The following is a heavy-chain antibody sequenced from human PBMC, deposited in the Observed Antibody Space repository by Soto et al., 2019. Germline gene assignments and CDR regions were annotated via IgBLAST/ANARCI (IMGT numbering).Heavy chain of an antibody. CDR2: ISGSGGST. V-gene: IGHV3-23*01. J-gene: IGHJ3*02. D-gene: IGHD3-16*01. CDR1: GFTFSSYA. Sequence: EVQLLESGGGLVQPGGSLRLSCAASGFTFSSYAMSWVRQAPGKGLEWVSAISGSGGSTYYADSVKGRFTISRDNSKNTLYLQMNSLRAEDTAVYYCAKDPEIPRVWGGAFDIWGQGTMVTVSS. CDR3: AKDPEIPRVWGGAFDI.